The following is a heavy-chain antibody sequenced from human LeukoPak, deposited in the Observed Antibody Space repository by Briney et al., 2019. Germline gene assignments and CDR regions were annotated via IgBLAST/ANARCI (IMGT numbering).Heavy chain of an antibody. CDR2: IYTSGST. CDR1: GGSISSYY. CDR3: ARALNYDSSGYRVYYFDY. V-gene: IGHV4-4*07. D-gene: IGHD3-22*01. J-gene: IGHJ4*02. Sequence: SETLSLTCTVSGGSISSYYWSWIRQPAGKGLEWIGRIYTSGSTNYNPSLESRVTMSVDTSKNQFSLKLSSVTAADTAVYYCARALNYDSSGYRVYYFDYWGQGTLVTVSS.